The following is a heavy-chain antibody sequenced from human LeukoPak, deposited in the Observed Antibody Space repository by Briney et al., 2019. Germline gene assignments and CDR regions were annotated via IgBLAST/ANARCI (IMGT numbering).Heavy chain of an antibody. CDR3: ARGAGYRSRDFDY. CDR1: GGSISSYY. V-gene: IGHV4-59*12. CDR2: IYYSGST. D-gene: IGHD6-13*01. J-gene: IGHJ4*02. Sequence: SETLSLTCTVSGGSISSYYWSWIRQPPGKGLEWIGYIYYSGSTNYNPSLKSRVTISVDTSKNQFTLKLSSVTAADTAVYYCARGAGYRSRDFDYWGQGTLVPVSS.